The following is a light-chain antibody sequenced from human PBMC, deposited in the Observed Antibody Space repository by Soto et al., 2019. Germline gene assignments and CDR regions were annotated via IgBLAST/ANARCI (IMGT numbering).Light chain of an antibody. CDR2: GAS. CDR1: QTVSGSY. V-gene: IGKV3-20*01. CDR3: QQYVTSPWT. Sequence: EIVLTQSPGTLSLSPGERVTLSCRASQTVSGSYLAWFQQKPGQAPRVLIYGASSRATGIPDRFSGSGSGTDFTLTISRLEPEDFAVYYCQQYVTSPWTLGQGTKVEIK. J-gene: IGKJ1*01.